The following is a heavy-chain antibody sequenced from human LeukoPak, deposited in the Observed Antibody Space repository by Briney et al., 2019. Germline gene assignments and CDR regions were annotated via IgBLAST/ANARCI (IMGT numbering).Heavy chain of an antibody. D-gene: IGHD2-2*02. CDR1: GFTFSNAW. CDR3: FCSSTSCYKRRGY. V-gene: IGHV3-15*01. Sequence: GGSLRLSCAASGFTFSNAWMSWVRQAPGKGLEWVGRIKSKTDGGTTDYAAPEKGRSTISRDDSKNTLYLQMNSLKTEYTAVYYCFCSSTSCYKRRGYWGQGTLVTVSS. J-gene: IGHJ4*02. CDR2: IKSKTDGGTT.